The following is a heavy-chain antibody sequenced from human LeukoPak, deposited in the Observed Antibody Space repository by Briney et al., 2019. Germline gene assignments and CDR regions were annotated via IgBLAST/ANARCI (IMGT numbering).Heavy chain of an antibody. J-gene: IGHJ6*02. V-gene: IGHV4-59*01. CDR1: GGSISSYY. CDR2: IYYSGST. D-gene: IGHD6-19*01. Sequence: PSETLSLTCTVSGGSISSYYWSWIRQPPGKGLEWIGYIYYSGSTNYNPSLKGRVTISVDTSKNQFSLKLSSVTAADTAVYYCARDDGSSGWYFGPYYGMDVWGQGTTVTVSS. CDR3: ARDDGSSGWYFGPYYGMDV.